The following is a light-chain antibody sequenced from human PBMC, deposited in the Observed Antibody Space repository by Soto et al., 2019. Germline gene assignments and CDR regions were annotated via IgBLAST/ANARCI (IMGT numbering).Light chain of an antibody. CDR1: QSVSSK. V-gene: IGKV3-15*01. CDR2: GAS. Sequence: EIVVTQSPGTLSLSPGERATLSCRASQSVSSKLAWYQQKPGQAPRLLIYGASTRATGIPARFSGSGFGTDFTLTISNLQSEDFAVYHCQQYDKWPRTFGQGTKVDIK. J-gene: IGKJ1*01. CDR3: QQYDKWPRT.